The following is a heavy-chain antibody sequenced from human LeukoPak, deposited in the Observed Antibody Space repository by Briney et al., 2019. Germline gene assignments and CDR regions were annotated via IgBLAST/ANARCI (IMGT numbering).Heavy chain of an antibody. V-gene: IGHV3-30*04. CDR3: ARDLVPGGFDY. CDR1: GFTFSSYA. J-gene: IGHJ4*02. D-gene: IGHD2-8*02. Sequence: GRSLRLSCAASGFTFSSYAMHWVRQAPGKGLEWVAVISYDGSNKYYADSVKGRFTISRDNSKNTLYLQMNSLRAEDTAVYYCARDLVPGGFDYWGRGTLVTVSS. CDR2: ISYDGSNK.